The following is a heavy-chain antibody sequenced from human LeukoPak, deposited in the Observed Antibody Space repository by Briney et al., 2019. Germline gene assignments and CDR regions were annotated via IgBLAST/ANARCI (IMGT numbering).Heavy chain of an antibody. Sequence: SETLSLTCTVSGGSIRIGNYFWGWVRQPPGRGLEWIGCNSYAGITYYNVSLKSRVTISVDTSNYQFSLKLSSVTAAATAVYYCAKSIAAAGVYGMDVWGQGTTVTVSS. CDR2: NSYAGIT. J-gene: IGHJ6*02. V-gene: IGHV4-39*01. CDR3: AKSIAAAGVYGMDV. D-gene: IGHD6-13*01. CDR1: GGSIRIGNYF.